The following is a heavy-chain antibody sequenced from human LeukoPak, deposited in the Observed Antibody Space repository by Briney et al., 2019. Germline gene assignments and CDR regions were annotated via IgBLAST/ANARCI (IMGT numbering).Heavy chain of an antibody. CDR2: INSDASRI. J-gene: IGHJ4*02. CDR1: GFTFSSDW. CDR3: ARRSSSDYFDY. Sequence: GGSLRLSCAASGFTFSSDWMHWVRQAPGKGLVWVSRINSDASRISYADSVKGRFTVSRDNAKNTLYLQMNSLRAEDTAVYYCARRSSSDYFDYWGQGTLVTVSS. V-gene: IGHV3-74*01. D-gene: IGHD6-6*01.